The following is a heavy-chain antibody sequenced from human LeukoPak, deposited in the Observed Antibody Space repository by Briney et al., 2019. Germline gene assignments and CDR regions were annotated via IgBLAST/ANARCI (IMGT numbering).Heavy chain of an antibody. J-gene: IGHJ4*02. V-gene: IGHV1-69*05. D-gene: IGHD2-15*01. CDR3: ARVFPGYCGGGSCYPGTENYFDY. CDR1: GYTLTSYG. CDR2: IIPIFGTA. Sequence: GASVKVSCKASGYTLTSYGITWVRQAPGQGLEWMGGIIPIFGTANYAQKFQGRVMITTDESTSTAYMELSSLRSEDTAVYYCARVFPGYCGGGSCYPGTENYFDYWGQGTLVTVSS.